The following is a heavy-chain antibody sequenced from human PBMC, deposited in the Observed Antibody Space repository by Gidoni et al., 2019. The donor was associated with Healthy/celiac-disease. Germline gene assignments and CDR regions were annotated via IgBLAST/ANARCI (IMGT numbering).Heavy chain of an antibody. CDR3: AKVTNPYSSSWYYFDY. Sequence: EVQLLESGGGLVQPGGSLRLSCAASGFTFSSYAMSWVRQAPGKGLEWVSAIGGSGGSTSYADSVKGRFTISRDNYKNTLYLKMNSLRAEDTAVYYCAKVTNPYSSSWYYFDYWGQGTLVTVSS. CDR2: IGGSGGST. D-gene: IGHD6-13*01. CDR1: GFTFSSYA. J-gene: IGHJ4*02. V-gene: IGHV3-23*01.